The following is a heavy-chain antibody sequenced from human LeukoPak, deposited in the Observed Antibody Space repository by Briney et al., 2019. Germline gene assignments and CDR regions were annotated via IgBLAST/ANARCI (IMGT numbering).Heavy chain of an antibody. CDR3: AKERPYDFWSGYPFDY. J-gene: IGHJ4*02. CDR1: GFTISTYA. V-gene: IGHV3-23*01. D-gene: IGHD3-3*01. Sequence: WGSLRLSCAASGFTISTYAIGWVRQAPATGQDRVSTSRGSGGSTYYAVSVKGRFTISRDNSKTTLYLQMNSLRAEDTAVYYCAKERPYDFWSGYPFDYWGQGTLVTVSS. CDR2: SRGSGGST.